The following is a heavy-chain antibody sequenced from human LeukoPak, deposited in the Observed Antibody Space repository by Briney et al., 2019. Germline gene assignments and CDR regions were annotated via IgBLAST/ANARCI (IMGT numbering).Heavy chain of an antibody. CDR1: GFTFSSYG. CDR3: AKAGRGYCSSTSCPRVDY. D-gene: IGHD2-2*01. V-gene: IGHV3-30*18. CDR2: ISYDGSNK. Sequence: GGSLRLSCAASGFTFSSYGMHWVRQAPGKGLEWVAVISYDGSNKYYADSVKGRFTISRDNSKNTLYLQMNSLRAEDTAVYYCAKAGRGYCSSTSCPRVDYWGQGTLVTVSS. J-gene: IGHJ4*02.